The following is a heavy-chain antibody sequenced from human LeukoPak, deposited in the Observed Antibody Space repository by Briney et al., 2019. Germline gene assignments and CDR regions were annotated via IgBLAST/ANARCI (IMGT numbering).Heavy chain of an antibody. CDR2: ISGSGGST. CDR3: AKDGSRATGPHFDY. V-gene: IGHV3-23*01. Sequence: PGGSLRLSCAASGFTFSSYAMSWVRQAPGKGLEWVSAISGSGGSTYYADSVKGRFTISRDNSKNTLYLQMNSLRVEDTAVYYCAKDGSRATGPHFDYWGQGTLVTVSS. J-gene: IGHJ4*02. CDR1: GFTFSSYA. D-gene: IGHD2-2*01.